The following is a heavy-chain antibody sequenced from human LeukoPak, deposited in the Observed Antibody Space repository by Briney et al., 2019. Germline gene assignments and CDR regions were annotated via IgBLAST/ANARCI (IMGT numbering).Heavy chain of an antibody. Sequence: GRSLRLSCAASGFTFSSYGMHWVRQAPGKGLEWVAVISYDGSNKYYADSVKGRFTISRDNSKNTLYLQMNSLRAEDTAVYYCAKVNSRWEAMAHFDYWGQGTLITVSS. J-gene: IGHJ4*02. CDR2: ISYDGSNK. CDR3: AKVNSRWEAMAHFDY. CDR1: GFTFSSYG. V-gene: IGHV3-30*18. D-gene: IGHD5-18*01.